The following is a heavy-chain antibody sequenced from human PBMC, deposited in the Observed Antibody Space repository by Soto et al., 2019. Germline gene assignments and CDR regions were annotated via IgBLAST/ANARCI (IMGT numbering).Heavy chain of an antibody. CDR2: ISSSGGNT. V-gene: IGHV3-23*01. D-gene: IGHD1-1*01. J-gene: IGHJ3*02. Sequence: EVQLLESGGGLVQPGGSLRLSCAASGFTFSNYAMPWVRQAPGKGLEWVSGISSSGGNTYYPSSVRGRFTISRDNSKDTLFLQMSSLRAEDTATYYCAKFKGGVNEGLDIWGQGTLVTVSS. CDR1: GFTFSNYA. CDR3: AKFKGGVNEGLDI.